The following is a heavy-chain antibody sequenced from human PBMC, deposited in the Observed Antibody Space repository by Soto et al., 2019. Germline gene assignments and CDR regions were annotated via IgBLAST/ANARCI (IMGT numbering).Heavy chain of an antibody. CDR2: IYYSGST. Sequence: PSETLSLTCTVSGGSISSGDYYWSWIRQPPGKGLEWIGYIYYSGSTYYNPSLKSRVTISVDTSKNQFSLKLSSVTAADTAVYYCARDQGAGDAFDIWGQGTMVTVSS. CDR1: GGSISSGDYY. J-gene: IGHJ3*02. CDR3: ARDQGAGDAFDI. V-gene: IGHV4-30-4*01.